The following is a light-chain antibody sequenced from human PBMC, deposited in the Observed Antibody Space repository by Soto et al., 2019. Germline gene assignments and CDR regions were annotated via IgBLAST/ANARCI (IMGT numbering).Light chain of an antibody. CDR3: QQSYTTPWT. J-gene: IGKJ1*01. V-gene: IGKV1-39*01. Sequence: DMHMTQSASSLSSSVGYRLAITCRSSQSISIFLNWYQQKPGKAPHLLIYAASSLRYGVPSKFRGSESGTEFTLTISSLQPEDFATYFCQQSYTTPWTFGQGTKV. CDR1: QSISIF. CDR2: AAS.